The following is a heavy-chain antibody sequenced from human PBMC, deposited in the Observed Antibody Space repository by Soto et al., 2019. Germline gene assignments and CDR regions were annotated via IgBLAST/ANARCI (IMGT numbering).Heavy chain of an antibody. V-gene: IGHV3-30*18. CDR1: ASTFSSYG. CDR2: ISYEESNK. Sequence: GGSLRPSCAASASTFSSYGIHRIRQDSGKWLEWVAVISYEESNKYYADSVKGRFIISRDKSKYTLYLQMSSLRGEDTAVYYCAKDAEGSDAFDIWGQGTMFTVSS. CDR3: AKDAEGSDAFDI. D-gene: IGHD3-10*01. J-gene: IGHJ3*02.